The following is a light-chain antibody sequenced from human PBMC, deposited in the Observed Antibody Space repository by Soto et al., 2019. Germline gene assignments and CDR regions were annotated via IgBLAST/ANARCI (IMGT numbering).Light chain of an antibody. CDR1: QSVSRN. CDR2: DAS. J-gene: IGKJ1*01. CDR3: QQYYTWPRT. Sequence: VVMTQSPATLSVSPGERATLSCRASQSVSRNLAWYQQKLGQAPRLLIYDASTRATGIPDRFSGSGSGTEFTLTITSLQSEDFAIYYCQQYYTWPRTFGQGTKVDNK. V-gene: IGKV3-15*01.